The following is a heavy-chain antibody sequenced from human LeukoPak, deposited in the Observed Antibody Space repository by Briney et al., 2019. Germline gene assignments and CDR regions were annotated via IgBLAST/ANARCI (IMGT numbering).Heavy chain of an antibody. Sequence: GGSLRLSCVASGLTFSSYWMAWVRQAPGRGLEWVANIKYDGSEEYYVDSVKGRFTISRDNAKNTLFLQMNSLRGEDTAVYYCATYQGYNYGPFDYWGQGTLVTVSS. J-gene: IGHJ4*02. CDR3: ATYQGYNYGPFDY. V-gene: IGHV3-7*05. CDR1: GLTFSSYW. CDR2: IKYDGSEE. D-gene: IGHD5-18*01.